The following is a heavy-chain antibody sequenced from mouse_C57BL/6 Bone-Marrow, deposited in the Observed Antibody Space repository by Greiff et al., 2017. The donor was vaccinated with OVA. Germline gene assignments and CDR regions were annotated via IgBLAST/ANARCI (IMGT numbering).Heavy chain of an antibody. D-gene: IGHD1-1*01. J-gene: IGHJ4*01. V-gene: IGHV3-6*01. CDR1: GYSITSGYY. Sequence: DVQLQESGPGLVKPSQSLSLTCSVTGYSITSGYYWNWIRQFPGNKLEWMGYISYDGSNNYNPSLKNRISITRDTSKNQFFLKLNSVTTEDTATYYCARDAFYYGSRGDYWGQGTSVTVSS. CDR3: ARDAFYYGSRGDY. CDR2: ISYDGSN.